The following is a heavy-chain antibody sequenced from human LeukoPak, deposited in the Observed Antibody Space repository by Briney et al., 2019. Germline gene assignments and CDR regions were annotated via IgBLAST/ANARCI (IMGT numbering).Heavy chain of an antibody. D-gene: IGHD2-2*01. J-gene: IGHJ3*02. Sequence: SVKVSCKPSGDTFSSYAISWVRQAPGQGLEWMGGIIPIFGTANYAQKFQGRVTITMDESTSTAYMELSSLRSEDTAVYYCARDACFASSTSCYQNAFDIWGQGTMVTVSS. CDR3: ARDACFASSTSCYQNAFDI. V-gene: IGHV1-69*05. CDR2: IIPIFGTA. CDR1: GDTFSSYA.